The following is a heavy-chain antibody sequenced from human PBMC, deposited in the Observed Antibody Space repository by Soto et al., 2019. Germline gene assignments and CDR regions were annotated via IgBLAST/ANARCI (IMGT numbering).Heavy chain of an antibody. CDR2: NYHSGST. CDR1: GGSISSSNW. V-gene: IGHV4-4*02. J-gene: IGHJ4*02. D-gene: IGHD3-22*01. CDR3: AGRTYYYDSSGPWEMDAY. Sequence: QVRLQESAPGLVKPSGTLSLTCAGSGGSISSSNWWRWVREPAGKGLDWIGENYHSGSTNYNPSLKIRFTISVDKSEHQFSLKLRSVTAADTAVYYCAGRTYYYDSSGPWEMDAYWGQGTLVTVSS.